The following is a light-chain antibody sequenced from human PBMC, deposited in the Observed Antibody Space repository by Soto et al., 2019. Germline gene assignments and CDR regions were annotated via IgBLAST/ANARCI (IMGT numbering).Light chain of an antibody. J-gene: IGKJ4*01. CDR3: QKYTNVPA. Sequence: DIQMTQSPSSLSASVGDRVTITCRASQGISNYLAWYQQIPGKVPKLLISAASTLQSGVPSRFSGSGSGTDFTLTISSLQPEDVATYYCQKYTNVPAFGGGTRWRSN. CDR2: AAS. CDR1: QGISNY. V-gene: IGKV1-27*01.